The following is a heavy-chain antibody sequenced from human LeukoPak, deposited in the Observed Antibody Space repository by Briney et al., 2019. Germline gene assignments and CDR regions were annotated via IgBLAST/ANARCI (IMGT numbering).Heavy chain of an antibody. CDR3: AKGVWTDYTITHFDY. CDR2: IYYSGST. Sequence: SETLSLTCTVSGGSISSRLYYWGWIRQPPGRGLEWIVSIYYSGSTYYNPSLKSRVTISVDTSKNQFSLKLSSVTAADTAVYYCAKGVWTDYTITHFDYWGQGTLVTVSS. J-gene: IGHJ4*02. CDR1: GGSISSRLYY. V-gene: IGHV4-39*07. D-gene: IGHD3/OR15-3a*01.